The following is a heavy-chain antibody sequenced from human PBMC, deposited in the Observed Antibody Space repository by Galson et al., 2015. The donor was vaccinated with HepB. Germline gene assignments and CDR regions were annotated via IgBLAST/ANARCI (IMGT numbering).Heavy chain of an antibody. CDR3: ARGGPLGELSTLDS. CDR1: GYSFTNYG. Sequence: SVKVSCKASGYSFTNYGVTWLRQAPGQRLEWMGWISPYNGKTRYAKNLQGRLTLTTDTSTGTAYMDLRTLRSDDTAIFYCARGGPLGELSTLDSWGQGTLVTVSS. J-gene: IGHJ4*02. V-gene: IGHV1-18*01. D-gene: IGHD3-16*02. CDR2: ISPYNGKT.